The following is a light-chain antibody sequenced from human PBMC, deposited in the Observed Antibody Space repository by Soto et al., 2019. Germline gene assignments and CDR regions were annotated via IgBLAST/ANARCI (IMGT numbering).Light chain of an antibody. Sequence: QSALTQPASVSGSPGQSITISCTGTSSDVGGYNYVSWYQQHPGKAPKLMIYDVSNRPSGVSNRFSGSKSGNTASLTISGLQVEDEADYYCSSCTSSSTYVFGTGTKLTVL. CDR1: SSDVGGYNY. CDR3: SSCTSSSTYV. CDR2: DVS. J-gene: IGLJ1*01. V-gene: IGLV2-14*01.